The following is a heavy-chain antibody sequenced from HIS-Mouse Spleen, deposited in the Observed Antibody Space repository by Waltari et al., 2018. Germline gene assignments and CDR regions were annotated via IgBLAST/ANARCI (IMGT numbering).Heavy chain of an antibody. CDR3: ARDFHDFWSGYYGGDKKHDAFDI. V-gene: IGHV4-4*07. CDR1: GGSISSYY. J-gene: IGHJ3*02. CDR2: IYTSGST. D-gene: IGHD3-3*01. Sequence: QVQLQESGPGLVKPSETLSLTCTVSGGSISSYYWSWIRQPAGKGLEWIGRIYTSGSTNYNRSLKSRVTMSVDTSKNQFSLKLSSVTAADTAVYYCARDFHDFWSGYYGGDKKHDAFDIWGQGTMVTVSS.